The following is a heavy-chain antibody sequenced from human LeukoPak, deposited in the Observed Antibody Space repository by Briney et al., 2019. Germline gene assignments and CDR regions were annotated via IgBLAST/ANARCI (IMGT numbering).Heavy chain of an antibody. CDR1: GFTVSSNY. CDR2: IYSGGST. D-gene: IGHD4-17*01. CDR3: ARDDYGDYFFDY. J-gene: IGHJ4*02. V-gene: IGHV3-66*01. Sequence: PGGSLRLSCAASGFTVSSNYMSWVRQAPGKGLEWVPVIYSGGSTYYADSVKGRFTISRDNSKNTLYLQTNSLRAEDTAVYYCARDDYGDYFFDYWGQGTLVTVSS.